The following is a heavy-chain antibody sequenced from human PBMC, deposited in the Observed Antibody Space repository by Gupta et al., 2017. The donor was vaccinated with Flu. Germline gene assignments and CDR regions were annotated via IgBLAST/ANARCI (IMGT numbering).Heavy chain of an antibody. V-gene: IGHV3-11*01. D-gene: IGHD2-2*01. CDR3: ACGVCDSTSCYDVADAFDV. J-gene: IGHJ3*01. CDR2: ISPTSSRI. Sequence: KRRKWVSYISPTSSRIMYVDSLKGRFTLSTDNGKNSQYLQMNSMRVEDTAVYDCACGVCDSTSCYDVADAFDVWGQGTMVTVSS.